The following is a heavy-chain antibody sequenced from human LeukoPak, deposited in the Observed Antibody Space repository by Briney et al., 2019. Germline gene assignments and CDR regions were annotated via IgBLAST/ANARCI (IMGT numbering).Heavy chain of an antibody. D-gene: IGHD6-6*01. Sequence: GASVMVSCKASGYTCTRYYMHVVRQAAGQGLEWMGIMNPSGGSAGYAQKFQGRVTMTRDTSTSTVYMELSSLRSEDTAVYYCARDRSSSPQIYYFDYWGQGTLVTVSS. V-gene: IGHV1-46*01. CDR1: GYTCTRYY. CDR3: ARDRSSSPQIYYFDY. J-gene: IGHJ4*02. CDR2: MNPSGGSA.